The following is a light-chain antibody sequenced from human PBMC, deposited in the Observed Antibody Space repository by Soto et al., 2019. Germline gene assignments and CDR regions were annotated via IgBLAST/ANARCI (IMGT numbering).Light chain of an antibody. CDR1: SSDVGAYNY. J-gene: IGLJ3*02. V-gene: IGLV2-8*01. CDR2: DVS. CDR3: SSYAGSSWV. Sequence: QSALTQPPSASGSPGQSVTISCTGTSSDVGAYNYVSWYQQHPGNAPKLMIYDVSKRPSGVPYRFSGSKSGNAASLTVSGLQGEDEADYYCSSYAGSSWVFGGVTKVTVL.